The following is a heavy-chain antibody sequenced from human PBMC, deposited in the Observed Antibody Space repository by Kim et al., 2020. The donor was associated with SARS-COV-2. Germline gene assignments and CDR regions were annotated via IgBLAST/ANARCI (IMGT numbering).Heavy chain of an antibody. CDR1: GFTFRSYA. CDR3: ARGNGYAGRFDP. D-gene: IGHD5-18*01. J-gene: IGHJ5*02. V-gene: IGHV3-21*01. Sequence: GGSLRLSCAASGFTFRSYAMNWVRQAPGKGLEWVSSISSSGTYIYYADSVKGRFTISRDNAKNSLYLQMNSLRAEDTAVFYCARGNGYAGRFDPWGQGTLVTVS. CDR2: ISSSGTYI.